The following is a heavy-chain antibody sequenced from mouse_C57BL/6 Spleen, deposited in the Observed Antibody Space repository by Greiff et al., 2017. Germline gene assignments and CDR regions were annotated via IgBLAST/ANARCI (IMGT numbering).Heavy chain of an antibody. CDR3: AKAMVTTSGGYYAMDY. CDR1: GYTFTSSW. CDR2: ISPSDSET. D-gene: IGHD2-2*01. Sequence: VQLQQPGAELVRPGSSVKLSCKASGYTFTSSWMDWVKQRPGQGLEWIGNISPSDSETHYNQKFKDKATLTVDKTSSTAYMQLSSLTSEDAAVYYCAKAMVTTSGGYYAMDYWGQGTSVTVSS. V-gene: IGHV1-61*01. J-gene: IGHJ4*01.